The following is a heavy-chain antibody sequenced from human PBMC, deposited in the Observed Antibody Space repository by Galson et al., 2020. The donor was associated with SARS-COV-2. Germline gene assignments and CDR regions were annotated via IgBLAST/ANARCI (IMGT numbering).Heavy chain of an antibody. CDR1: GFTFSSYS. Sequence: GGSLRLSCVVSGFTFSSYSMNWVRQSPGKRLEWVANIEQDGSEKYYVDSVKGRFTISRDNAKNSLYLEMNSLRVEDTAVYYCASAYMFPSSFRYWGQGALVTVSS. CDR3: ASAYMFPSSFRY. J-gene: IGHJ4*02. V-gene: IGHV3-7*01. D-gene: IGHD3-10*02. CDR2: IEQDGSEK.